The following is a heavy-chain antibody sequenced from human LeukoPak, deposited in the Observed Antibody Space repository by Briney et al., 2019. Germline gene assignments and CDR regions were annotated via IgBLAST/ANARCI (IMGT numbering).Heavy chain of an antibody. V-gene: IGHV3-23*01. CDR1: GFTFRRYG. CDR2: ISGSGGST. J-gene: IGHJ4*02. Sequence: GGSLRLSCAASGFTFRRYGMTWVRQAPGKGLEWVSSISGSGGSTFYADSVKGRFTISRDNSKNTLYLQMNSLRAEDTAVYYCAKVGGSGWSDISRFDYWGQGTLVTVSS. CDR3: AKVGGSGWSDISRFDY. D-gene: IGHD6-19*01.